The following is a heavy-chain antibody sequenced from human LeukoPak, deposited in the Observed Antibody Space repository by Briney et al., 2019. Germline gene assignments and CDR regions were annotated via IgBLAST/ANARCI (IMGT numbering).Heavy chain of an antibody. J-gene: IGHJ4*02. D-gene: IGHD3-10*01. CDR2: ISSNGGST. CDR1: GFTFSRYA. V-gene: IGHV3-64D*06. CDR3: VKDSSSGSYFDY. Sequence: GGSLRLSCSASGFTFSRYAMHWVRQAPGKGLEYVSAISSNGGSTYYADSVKGRFTISRDSSRNTLHLQMSSLRVEDTAVYYCVKDSSSGSYFDYWGQGTLVTVSS.